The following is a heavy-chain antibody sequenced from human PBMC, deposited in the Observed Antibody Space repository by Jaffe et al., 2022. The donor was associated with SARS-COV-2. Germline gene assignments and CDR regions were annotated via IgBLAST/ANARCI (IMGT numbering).Heavy chain of an antibody. CDR1: GFTVSSNY. D-gene: IGHD3-22*01. CDR3: ARVKGGYYDSSGYYYFDY. CDR2: IYSGGST. J-gene: IGHJ4*02. Sequence: EVQLVESGGGLVQPGGSLRLSCAASGFTVSSNYMSWVRQAPGKGLEWVSVIYSGGSTYYADSVKGRFTISRDNSKNTLYLQMNSLRAEDTAVYYCARVKGGYYDSSGYYYFDYWGQGTLVTVSS. V-gene: IGHV3-66*02.